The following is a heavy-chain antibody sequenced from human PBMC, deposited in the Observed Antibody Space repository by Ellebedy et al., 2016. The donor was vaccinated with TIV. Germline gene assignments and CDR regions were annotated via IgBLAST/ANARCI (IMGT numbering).Heavy chain of an antibody. CDR1: GGSLSRYY. J-gene: IGHJ6*02. CDR2: IYYSGST. V-gene: IGHV4-59*01. Sequence: MPSETLSLTCNVSGGSLSRYYWSWIRQPPGKGLEWIAYIYYSGSTNYNPSLKSRVSISVDTFKSQFSLSLRSVTAADTAVYYCARGAHPFYWYGMDVWGQGTTVAVSS. CDR3: ARGAHPFYWYGMDV.